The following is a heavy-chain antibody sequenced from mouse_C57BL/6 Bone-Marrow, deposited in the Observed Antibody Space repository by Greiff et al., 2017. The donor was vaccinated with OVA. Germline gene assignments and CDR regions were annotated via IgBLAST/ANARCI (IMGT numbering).Heavy chain of an antibody. Sequence: QVHVKQSGAELVKPGASVKLSCKASGYTFTSYWMQWVKQRPGQGLEWIGEIDPSDSYTNYNQKFKGKAKLTVDTSSSTAYMQLSSLNSEDSAVYYCARRNYDGSRYWYFDVWGTGTTVTVSS. V-gene: IGHV1-50*01. J-gene: IGHJ1*03. CDR2: IDPSDSYT. D-gene: IGHD1-1*01. CDR3: ARRNYDGSRYWYFDV. CDR1: GYTFTSYW.